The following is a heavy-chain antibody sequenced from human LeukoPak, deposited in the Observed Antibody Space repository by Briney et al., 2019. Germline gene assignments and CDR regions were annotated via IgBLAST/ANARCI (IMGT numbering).Heavy chain of an antibody. D-gene: IGHD2-15*01. CDR3: AGCSGGSCYGGFDP. J-gene: IGHJ5*02. CDR1: GFTFSSYA. V-gene: IGHV3-23*01. CDR2: ISGSGGST. Sequence: GGSLRLSCAASGFTFSSYAMTWVRQAPGKGLEWVSGISGSGGSTDYADSVQGRFTISRDNSKNTLYLRMDSLRAEDTAVYYCAGCSGGSCYGGFDPWGQGTLVTVSS.